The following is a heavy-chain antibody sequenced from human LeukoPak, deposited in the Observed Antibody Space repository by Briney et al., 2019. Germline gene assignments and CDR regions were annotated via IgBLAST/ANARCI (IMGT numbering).Heavy chain of an antibody. CDR1: GFTFSNYA. Sequence: GGSLRLSCAASGFTFSNYAMHWVRQAPGRGLEWVAVISYDGSNKYYADSVKGRFTISRDNSKNTLYLQMNSLRAEDTAVYYCAREPYSSGWYFSYYFDYWGQGTLVTVSS. CDR3: AREPYSSGWYFSYYFDY. D-gene: IGHD6-19*01. V-gene: IGHV3-30-3*01. J-gene: IGHJ4*02. CDR2: ISYDGSNK.